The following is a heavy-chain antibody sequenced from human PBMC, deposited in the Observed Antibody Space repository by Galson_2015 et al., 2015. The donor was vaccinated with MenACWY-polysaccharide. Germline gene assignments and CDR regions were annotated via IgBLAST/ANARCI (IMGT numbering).Heavy chain of an antibody. CDR1: GYTFTSYY. Sequence: QSGAEVKKPGASVKVSCKASGYTFTSYYMHWVRQALGQGLEWMGIINLSGGSTSYAQKFQGRVTMTRDTSTSTAYMELSSLRSEDTAVYYCARDGQARIIAAPGYWGQGTLVTVSS. D-gene: IGHD6-6*01. CDR3: ARDGQARIIAAPGY. CDR2: INLSGGST. J-gene: IGHJ4*02. V-gene: IGHV1-46*01.